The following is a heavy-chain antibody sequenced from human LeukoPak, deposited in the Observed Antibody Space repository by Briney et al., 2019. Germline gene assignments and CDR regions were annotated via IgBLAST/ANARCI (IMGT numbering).Heavy chain of an antibody. D-gene: IGHD6-19*01. CDR2: IRYDGSNK. CDR1: GFTFSSYG. CDR3: AKEIAVAGMIAYMDV. Sequence: GGSLRLSCAASGFTFSSYGMHWVRQAPGKGLEWVAFIRYDGSNKYYADSVKGRFTISRDNSKNTLYLQMNSLRAEDTAVYYCAKEIAVAGMIAYMDVWGKGTTVTISS. V-gene: IGHV3-30*02. J-gene: IGHJ6*03.